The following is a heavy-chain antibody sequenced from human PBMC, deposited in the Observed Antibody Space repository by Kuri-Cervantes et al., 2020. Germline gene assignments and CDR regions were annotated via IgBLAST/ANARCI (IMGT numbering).Heavy chain of an antibody. J-gene: IGHJ3*02. D-gene: IGHD3-22*01. V-gene: IGHV3-9*01. CDR2: ISWNSGSI. CDR3: ARNLNDYDSSGYQDTDVLDI. CDR1: GFTFDDYA. Sequence: SLKISCAASGFTFDDYAMHWVRQAPGKDLEWVSGISWNSGSIGYADSVKGRFTISRDNSKNTLYLQMNSLRAEDTAMYYCARNLNDYDSSGYQDTDVLDIWGQGTMVTVSS.